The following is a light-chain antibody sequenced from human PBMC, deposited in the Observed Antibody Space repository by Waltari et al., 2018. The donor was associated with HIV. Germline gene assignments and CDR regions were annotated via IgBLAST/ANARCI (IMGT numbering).Light chain of an antibody. J-gene: IGLJ3*02. CDR2: DND. V-gene: IGLV1-51*01. CDR3: GTWDARLTIGV. Sequence: QSVLTQPPSVSAAPGQRVTISCSGSSSNIGNNYASWYQQLPGTAPKLIIFDNDKRPSGIPDRLSGSRSGTSATLVITGVQTGDEANYYCGTWDARLTIGVFGGGTTLTVL. CDR1: SSNIGNNY.